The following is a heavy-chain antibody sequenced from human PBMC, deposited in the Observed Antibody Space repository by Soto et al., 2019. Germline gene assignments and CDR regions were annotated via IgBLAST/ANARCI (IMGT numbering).Heavy chain of an antibody. D-gene: IGHD6-13*01. CDR2: IYYSGST. J-gene: IGHJ4*02. Sequence: SETLSLTCTVSGGSISSSSYYWGWIRQPPGKGLEWIGSIYYSGSTYYNPSLKSRVTISVDTSKNQFSLKLSSVTAADTAVYYCARLKQQLVIDYWGQGTLVTVSS. CDR3: ARLKQQLVIDY. CDR1: GGSISSSSYY. V-gene: IGHV4-39*01.